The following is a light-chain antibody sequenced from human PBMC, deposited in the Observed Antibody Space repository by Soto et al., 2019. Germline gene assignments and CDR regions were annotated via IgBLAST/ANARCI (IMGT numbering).Light chain of an antibody. CDR1: NSDIGGYNY. J-gene: IGLJ2*01. CDR2: DVS. Sequence: QSALTQPASVSGSPGQSITISCTGTNSDIGGYNYVSWYQQHPGKAPKLMIYDVSNRPSGVSNRFSGSKSGNTAFLTISGLQAEDESDYYCSSYTSSSTLYVVFGGGTKLTVL. CDR3: SSYTSSSTLYVV. V-gene: IGLV2-14*01.